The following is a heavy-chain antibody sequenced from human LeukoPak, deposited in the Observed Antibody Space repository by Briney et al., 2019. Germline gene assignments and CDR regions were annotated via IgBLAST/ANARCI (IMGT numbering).Heavy chain of an antibody. V-gene: IGHV1-69*13. CDR3: AICSSTWSGDRPDS. Sequence: ASVKVSCKASGGTFRNYPISWVRQAPGQGFEWMGGILPIFRMTNYAEKFQGRVTITADESTTTAYLELNSLRSEDTAVYYCAICSSTWSGDRPDSWGQGSLVTVSS. D-gene: IGHD2-2*01. J-gene: IGHJ4*02. CDR2: ILPIFRMT. CDR1: GGTFRNYP.